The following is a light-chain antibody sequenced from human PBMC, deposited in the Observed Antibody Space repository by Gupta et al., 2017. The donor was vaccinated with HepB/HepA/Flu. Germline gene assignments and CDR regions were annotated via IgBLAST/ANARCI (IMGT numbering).Light chain of an antibody. V-gene: IGKV3-20*01. CDR3: QQYGSTLFS. J-gene: IGKJ2*03. CDR2: GAS. CDR1: QSISSSY. Sequence: DIVLTPSLGILSLSPGERATLSCRASQSISSSYLAWYQQKPGQAPRLLIYGASSRATGIPDRFSGSGSGTDFTLTISRLEPEDFAVYYCQQYGSTLFSFGQGTKLEIK.